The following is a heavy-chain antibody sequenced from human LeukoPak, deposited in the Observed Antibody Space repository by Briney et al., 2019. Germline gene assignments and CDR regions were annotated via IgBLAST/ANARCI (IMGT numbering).Heavy chain of an antibody. J-gene: IGHJ4*02. Sequence: GALRLSCAASGFTFSSYAMSWVRQAPGKGLEWVSAISGSGGSTYYADSVKGRFTISRDNSKNTLYLQMNSLRAEDTAVYYCAKEPRRDIVATTGDYWGQGTLVTVSS. D-gene: IGHD5-12*01. CDR3: AKEPRRDIVATTGDY. V-gene: IGHV3-23*01. CDR1: GFTFSSYA. CDR2: ISGSGGST.